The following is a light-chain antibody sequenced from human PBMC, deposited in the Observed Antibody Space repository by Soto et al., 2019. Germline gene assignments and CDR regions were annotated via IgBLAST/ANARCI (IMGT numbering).Light chain of an antibody. V-gene: IGKV3D-15*01. CDR2: DAS. J-gene: IGKJ1*01. CDR1: ESVRTS. Sequence: ERGMTQSPATLSASPGERASLSCRASESVRTSLAWYQQKPGQAPRLLIYDASTRATGIPARFSGSGSGTEFTLTISSLQAEDFAVYHCQQYNNWPGTFGQGTKVDIK. CDR3: QQYNNWPGT.